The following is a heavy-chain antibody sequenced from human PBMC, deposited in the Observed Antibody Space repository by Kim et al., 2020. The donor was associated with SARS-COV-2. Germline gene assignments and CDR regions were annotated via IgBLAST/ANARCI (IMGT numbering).Heavy chain of an antibody. CDR1: GFTFSSYA. D-gene: IGHD5-12*01. CDR2: IRGSGGST. J-gene: IGHJ4*02. CDR3: AKDVRDWLRLADY. Sequence: GGSLRLSCAASGFTFSSYAMSWVRQAPGKGLEWVSAIRGSGGSTYYADSVKGRFTISRDNSKNTLYLQMNSLRAEDTALYYCAKDVRDWLRLADYWGQGTPGTVSS. V-gene: IGHV3-23*01.